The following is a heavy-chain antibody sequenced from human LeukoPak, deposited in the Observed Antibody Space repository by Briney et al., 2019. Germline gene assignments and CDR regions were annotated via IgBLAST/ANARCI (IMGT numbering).Heavy chain of an antibody. CDR2: ISGSGGST. V-gene: IGHV3-23*01. Sequence: GGSLRLSCAASGFTFSSYAMSWVRQAPEEGLEWVSTISGSGGSTYYTDSVRGRFTISRDNSKNTLYLQMNSLRAEDTAVYYCAKEGDYDILTGYPRGIDCWGQGTLVTVSS. J-gene: IGHJ4*02. D-gene: IGHD3-9*01. CDR3: AKEGDYDILTGYPRGIDC. CDR1: GFTFSSYA.